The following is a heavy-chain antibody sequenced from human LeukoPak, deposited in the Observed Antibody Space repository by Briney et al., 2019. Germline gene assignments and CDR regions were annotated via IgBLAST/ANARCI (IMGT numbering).Heavy chain of an antibody. D-gene: IGHD1-26*01. J-gene: IGHJ6*02. V-gene: IGHV3-21*01. CDR2: ISSSSSYI. CDR3: ARDQTRGYGMDV. CDR1: GFTFSSYS. Sequence: GGSLRLSCAASGFTFSSYSMNWVRHAPGKGLEWVSSISSSSSYIYYADSVKGRFTISRDNAKNSLYLQMNSLRAEDTAVYYCARDQTRGYGMDVWGQGTTVTVSS.